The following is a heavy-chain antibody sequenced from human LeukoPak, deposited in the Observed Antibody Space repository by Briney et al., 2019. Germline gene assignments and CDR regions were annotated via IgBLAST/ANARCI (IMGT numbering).Heavy chain of an antibody. CDR1: GFTISRYS. V-gene: IGHV3-21*01. CDR3: ARGSRFGVVGRDAFDI. CDR2: ISISSNYI. Sequence: SLRLSCATSGFTISRYSMNWVIQAAGKGLEWVSSISISSNYIYYADSVKGRFTISRDNAKNSLYLQVNSLRAEDTAVYYCARGSRFGVVGRDAFDIWGQGTVVTVSS. J-gene: IGHJ3*02. D-gene: IGHD3-3*01.